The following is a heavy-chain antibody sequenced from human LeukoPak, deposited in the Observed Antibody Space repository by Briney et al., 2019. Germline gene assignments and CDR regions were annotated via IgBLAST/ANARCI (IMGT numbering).Heavy chain of an antibody. D-gene: IGHD3-3*01. CDR1: GDSVSSNSAA. Sequence: SPTLSLTCAISGDSVSSNSAAWNWIRQSPSRGLEWLGRTYYRSKWYNDYAVSVKSRITINPDTSKNQFSLQLNSVTPEDTAVYYCARDNHLPNYDFWGGPPPRYGMDVWGQGTTVTVSS. CDR3: ARDNHLPNYDFWGGPPPRYGMDV. CDR2: TYYRSKWYN. V-gene: IGHV6-1*01. J-gene: IGHJ6*02.